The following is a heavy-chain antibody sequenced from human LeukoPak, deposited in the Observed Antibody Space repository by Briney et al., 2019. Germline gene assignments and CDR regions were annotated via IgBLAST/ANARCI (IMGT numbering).Heavy chain of an antibody. CDR2: ISGSGGST. Sequence: PGGSETLPCAASGFTFSRYAMSWARESPGEGLEWVSAISGSGGSTYYAGSVKGRFTISRDNSKNTPYLQMNSLRAGDTAVYYCASADSSGYMGDAFDIWGQGTMVTVSS. CDR1: GFTFSRYA. D-gene: IGHD3-22*01. V-gene: IGHV3-23*01. J-gene: IGHJ3*02. CDR3: ASADSSGYMGDAFDI.